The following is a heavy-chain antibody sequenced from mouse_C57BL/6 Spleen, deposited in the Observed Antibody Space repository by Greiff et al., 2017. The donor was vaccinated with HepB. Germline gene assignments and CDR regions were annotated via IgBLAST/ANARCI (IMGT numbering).Heavy chain of an antibody. CDR1: GYAFSSSW. V-gene: IGHV1-82*01. Sequence: VKLQQSGPELVKPGASVKISCKASGYAFSSSWMNWVKQRPGKGLEWIGRIYPGDGDTNYNGKFKGKATLTADKSSSTAYMQLSSLTSEDSAVYFCADYGSSYVGYFDVWGTGTTVTVSS. D-gene: IGHD1-1*01. CDR3: ADYGSSYVGYFDV. J-gene: IGHJ1*03. CDR2: IYPGDGDT.